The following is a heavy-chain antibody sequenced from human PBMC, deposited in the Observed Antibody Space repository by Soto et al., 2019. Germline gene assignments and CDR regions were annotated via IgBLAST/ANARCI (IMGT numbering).Heavy chain of an antibody. CDR1: GFIFSDYS. Sequence: PGGSLRLSCAASGFIFSDYSFNWVRQGPGKGLEWISYVSRGSGDISYADSVKGRFAISRDDAKNSPYLEMNSLRDEDTAVYYCVRDDNWAFDYWGQATLVTVSS. V-gene: IGHV3-48*02. D-gene: IGHD3-16*01. J-gene: IGHJ4*02. CDR2: VSRGSGDI. CDR3: VRDDNWAFDY.